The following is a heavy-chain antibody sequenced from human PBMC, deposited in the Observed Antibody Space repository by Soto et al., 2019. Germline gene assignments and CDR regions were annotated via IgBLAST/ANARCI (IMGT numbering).Heavy chain of an antibody. Sequence: SGPTLVKPTQTLTLTCTFSGFSLSTSGVGVGWIRQPPGKALEWLALIYWNDDKRYSPSLKSRLTITKDTSKNQVVLTMTNMDPVDTATYYCARRDYDFWSGTYYFDYWGQGTLVTVSS. CDR1: GFSLSTSGVG. CDR2: IYWNDDK. V-gene: IGHV2-5*01. D-gene: IGHD3-3*01. J-gene: IGHJ4*02. CDR3: ARRDYDFWSGTYYFDY.